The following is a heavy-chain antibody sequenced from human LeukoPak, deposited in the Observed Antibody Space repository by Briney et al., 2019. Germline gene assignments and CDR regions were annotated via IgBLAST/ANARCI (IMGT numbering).Heavy chain of an antibody. V-gene: IGHV4-59*01. Sequence: SETLSLTCTVSGGSISSYYWSWIRQPPGKGLEWIGYIYYSGSTNYNPSLKSRVTISVDTSKNQFSLKLSSVTAADTAVYYCARGAAAGTLFDYWGQGTLVTVSS. CDR3: ARGAAAGTLFDY. CDR2: IYYSGST. CDR1: GGSISSYY. D-gene: IGHD6-13*01. J-gene: IGHJ4*02.